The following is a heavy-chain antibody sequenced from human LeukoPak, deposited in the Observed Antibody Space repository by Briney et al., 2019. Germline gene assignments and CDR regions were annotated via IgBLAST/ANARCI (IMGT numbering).Heavy chain of an antibody. V-gene: IGHV4-59*01. J-gene: IGHJ4*02. CDR1: GNSISDYY. D-gene: IGHD1-14*01. Sequence: SETLSLTRTVSGNSISDYYWSWIRQPPGKGLEWIGRIYFIGSTDYNPSLKSRVTISVDTSKNLFSLRLSSVTTADTAVYYCARGSIAGNRLPGTPSPFDYWGQGTLVTVSS. CDR2: IYFIGST. CDR3: ARGSIAGNRLPGTPSPFDY.